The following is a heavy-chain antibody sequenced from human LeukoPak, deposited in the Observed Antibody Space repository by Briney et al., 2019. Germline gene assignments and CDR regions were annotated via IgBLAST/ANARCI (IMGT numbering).Heavy chain of an antibody. CDR3: AAVVIAVAGYFDY. CDR2: IIPIFGTA. J-gene: IGHJ4*02. Sequence: SVKVSCKASGGTFSSYAISWVRQAPGQGLEWMGRIIPIFGTASYAQKFQGRVTITTDESTSTAYMELSSLRSEDTAVYYCAAVVIAVAGYFDYWGQGTLVTVSS. D-gene: IGHD6-19*01. V-gene: IGHV1-69*05. CDR1: GGTFSSYA.